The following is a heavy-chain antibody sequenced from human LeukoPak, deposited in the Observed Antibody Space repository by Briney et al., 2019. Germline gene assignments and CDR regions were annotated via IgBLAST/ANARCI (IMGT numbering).Heavy chain of an antibody. Sequence: GGSLRLSCAASGFTFSSYAMHWVRQAPGKGLEWVAVISYDGSNKYYADSVKGRFTISRDNSKNTLYLQMNSLRAEDTAVYYCAKDQGVNFFDYWGQGTLVTVSS. D-gene: IGHD2-8*01. CDR2: ISYDGSNK. V-gene: IGHV3-30*04. J-gene: IGHJ4*02. CDR1: GFTFSSYA. CDR3: AKDQGVNFFDY.